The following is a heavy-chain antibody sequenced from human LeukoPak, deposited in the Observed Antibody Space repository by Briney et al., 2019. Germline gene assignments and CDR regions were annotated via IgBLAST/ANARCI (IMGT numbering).Heavy chain of an antibody. Sequence: GASVKVSCKASGYTFTGYYMHWVRQASGQGREWMGWINPNSGGTNYAQKFQDRVTVTRDTSISTAYMELSRLGSDDTAVYYCARGYYDSSDYEYFQHWGQGTLVTVSS. J-gene: IGHJ1*01. D-gene: IGHD3-22*01. CDR1: GYTFTGYY. V-gene: IGHV1-2*02. CDR3: ARGYYDSSDYEYFQH. CDR2: INPNSGGT.